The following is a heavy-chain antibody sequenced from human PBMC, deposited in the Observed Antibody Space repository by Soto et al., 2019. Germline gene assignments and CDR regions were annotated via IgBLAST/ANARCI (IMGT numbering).Heavy chain of an antibody. Sequence: SETLSLTCAVYGGPFSGYYWSWIRQPPGKGLEWIGEINHSGSTNYNPSLKSRVTISVDTSKNQFSLKLSSVTAADTAVYYCARGHVKDYDFWSGYYPPSYYYYGMDVWGQGTTVTVSS. D-gene: IGHD3-3*01. V-gene: IGHV4-34*01. CDR2: INHSGST. CDR1: GGPFSGYY. J-gene: IGHJ6*02. CDR3: ARGHVKDYDFWSGYYPPSYYYYGMDV.